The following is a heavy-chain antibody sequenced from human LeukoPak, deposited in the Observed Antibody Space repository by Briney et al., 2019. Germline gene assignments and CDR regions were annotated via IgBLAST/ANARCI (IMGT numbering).Heavy chain of an antibody. CDR3: ARGRWDYVWGSYRSYYFDY. CDR1: GGSFSGYY. Sequence: PSETLSLTCAVYGGSFSGYYWSWIRQPPGKGLEWIGEINHSGSTNYNPSLKSRVTISVDTSKNQFSPKLSSVTAADTAVYYCARGRWDYVWGSYRSYYFDYWGQGTLVTVSS. V-gene: IGHV4-34*01. D-gene: IGHD3-16*02. J-gene: IGHJ4*02. CDR2: INHSGST.